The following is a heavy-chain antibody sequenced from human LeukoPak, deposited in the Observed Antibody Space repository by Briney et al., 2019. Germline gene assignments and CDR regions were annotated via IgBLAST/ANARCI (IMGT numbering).Heavy chain of an antibody. D-gene: IGHD6-6*01. CDR1: GFTFSSYS. CDR2: ISSSSSYI. J-gene: IGHJ4*02. CDR3: AKAPYSSSSGGDY. Sequence: GGSLRLSCAASGFTFSSYSMNWVRQAPGKGLEWVSSISSSSSYIYYADSVKGRFTISRDNSKNTLYLQMNSLRAEDTAVYYCAKAPYSSSSGGDYWGQGTLVTVSS. V-gene: IGHV3-21*04.